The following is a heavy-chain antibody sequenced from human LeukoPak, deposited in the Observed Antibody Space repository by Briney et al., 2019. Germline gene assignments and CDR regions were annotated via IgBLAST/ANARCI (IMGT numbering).Heavy chain of an antibody. CDR1: GYTFTGYY. CDR3: ARVPPYIVVVPAAMSGFDS. Sequence: ASVKVSCKASGYTFTGYYMHWVRRAPGQGLEWMGWINPNSGGTNYAQKFQGRVTMTRDTSISTAYMELSRLRSDDTAVYYCARVPPYIVVVPAAMSGFDSWGQGTLVTVSS. J-gene: IGHJ5*01. D-gene: IGHD2-2*01. CDR2: INPNSGGT. V-gene: IGHV1-2*02.